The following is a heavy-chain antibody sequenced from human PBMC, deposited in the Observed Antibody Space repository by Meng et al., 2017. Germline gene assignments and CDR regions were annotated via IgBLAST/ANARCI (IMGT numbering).Heavy chain of an antibody. V-gene: IGHV4-34*01. D-gene: IGHD6-6*01. Sequence: QVQLQQGGAGLLKPSETLSLTCAVYGGSFSGYYWSWIRQPPGKGLEWIGEINHSGSTNYSPSLKSRVTISVDTSKNQFSLKPSSVTAADTAVYYCARRGIAARPFYYWGQGTLVTVSS. CDR3: ARRGIAARPFYY. CDR1: GGSFSGYY. J-gene: IGHJ4*02. CDR2: INHSGST.